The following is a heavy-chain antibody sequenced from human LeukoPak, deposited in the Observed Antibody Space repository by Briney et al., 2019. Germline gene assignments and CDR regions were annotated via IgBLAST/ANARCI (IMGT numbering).Heavy chain of an antibody. V-gene: IGHV3-30*04. CDR3: ARPLVSGHYYYGMDV. D-gene: IGHD1-26*01. Sequence: LPGGSLRLSCAASGFTFSSYAMHWVRQAPGKGLEWVAVISYDGSNKYYADSVKGRFTISRDNSKNTLYLQMNSLRAEDTAVYYCARPLVSGHYYYGMDVWGQGTTVTVSS. J-gene: IGHJ6*02. CDR1: GFTFSSYA. CDR2: ISYDGSNK.